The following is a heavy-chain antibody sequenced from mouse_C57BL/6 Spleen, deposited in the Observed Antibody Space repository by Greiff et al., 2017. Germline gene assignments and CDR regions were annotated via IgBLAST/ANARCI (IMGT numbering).Heavy chain of an antibody. V-gene: IGHV5-12*01. Sequence: EVKLVESGGGLVQPGGSLKLSCAASGFTFSDYYMYWVRQTPEKRLEWVAYLSDGGGSTYYPDTVKGRFTISRDTAKNTLYLQMSRLKSEDTAMYYCARLGAYWGQGTLVTVSA. CDR1: GFTFSDYY. J-gene: IGHJ3*01. CDR3: ARLGAY. D-gene: IGHD3-1*01. CDR2: LSDGGGST.